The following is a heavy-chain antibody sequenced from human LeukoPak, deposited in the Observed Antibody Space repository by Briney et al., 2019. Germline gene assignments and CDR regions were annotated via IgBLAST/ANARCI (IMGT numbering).Heavy chain of an antibody. CDR1: RGSISPYY. Sequence: SETLSLTCTVSRGSISPYYWSWIRQPPGKGLEWIGYIYFSGSTNYSLSLKSRVTMLLDTSKNQFSLKLSSVTAAVTAVYYCARGYSSGWYYDYWGQGTLVTVSS. J-gene: IGHJ4*02. V-gene: IGHV4-59*01. CDR3: ARGYSSGWYYDY. D-gene: IGHD6-19*01. CDR2: IYFSGST.